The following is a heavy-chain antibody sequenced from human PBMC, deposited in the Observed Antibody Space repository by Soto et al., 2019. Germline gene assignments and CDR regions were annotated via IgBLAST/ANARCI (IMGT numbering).Heavy chain of an antibody. D-gene: IGHD3-10*01. V-gene: IGHV4-39*01. J-gene: IGHJ6*03. Sequence: QLQLQESGPGLVKPSETLSLTCTVSGGSISSSSYYWGWIRQPPGKGLEWIGSIYYSGSTYYNPSLKRRVTISVDTSKNQFSLKLSSVTAADTAVYYCAAGGGSGSYYNYYYYYMDVWGKGTTVTVSS. CDR1: GGSISSSSYY. CDR2: IYYSGST. CDR3: AAGGGSGSYYNYYYYYMDV.